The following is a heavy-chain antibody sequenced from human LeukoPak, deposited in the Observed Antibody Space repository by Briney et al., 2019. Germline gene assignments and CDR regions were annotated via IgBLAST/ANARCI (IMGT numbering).Heavy chain of an antibody. CDR2: IHYSGST. D-gene: IGHD1-7*01. CDR1: GGSFSSYY. CDR3: ASTEWNYAR. V-gene: IGHV4-59*08. Sequence: SETLSLTCTVSGGSFSSYYWSWMRQSPGKGLEWIGYIHYSGSTNYTPSLKSRVTISLDTSKNQFSLQLSSVTAADTAVYYCASTEWNYARWGQGTLVTVSS. J-gene: IGHJ4*02.